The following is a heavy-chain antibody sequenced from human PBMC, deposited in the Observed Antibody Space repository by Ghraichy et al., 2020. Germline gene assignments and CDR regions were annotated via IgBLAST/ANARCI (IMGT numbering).Heavy chain of an antibody. Sequence: GESLNISCVGSGFNFNRFAMSWVRQAPGKGLEWVASVNNGGNAYYADSVQGRCTVSRDNSKNMLSLQMGILRADDTAIYYCAKDHISSGWPSFDHWGQGIPVSVS. D-gene: IGHD6-19*01. CDR2: VNNGGNA. V-gene: IGHV3-23*01. J-gene: IGHJ4*02. CDR1: GFNFNRFA. CDR3: AKDHISSGWPSFDH.